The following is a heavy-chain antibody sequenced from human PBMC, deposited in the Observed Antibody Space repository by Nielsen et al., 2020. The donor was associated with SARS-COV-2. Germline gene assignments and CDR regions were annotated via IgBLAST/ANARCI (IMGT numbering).Heavy chain of an antibody. CDR2: ISSSSSYI. CDR3: ARDRSGAVNYYYYGMDV. D-gene: IGHD1-26*01. Sequence: VRQAPGKGLDWVSSISSSSSYIYYADSVKGRFTISRDNAKNSLYLQMNSLRAEDTAVYYCARDRSGAVNYYYYGMDVWGQGTTVTVSS. V-gene: IGHV3-21*01. J-gene: IGHJ6*02.